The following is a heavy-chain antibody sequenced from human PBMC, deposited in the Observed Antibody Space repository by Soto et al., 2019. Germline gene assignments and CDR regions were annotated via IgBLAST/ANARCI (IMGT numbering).Heavy chain of an antibody. CDR2: IWYDGSNK. CDR3: ARDKEATTVTPNY. D-gene: IGHD4-17*01. V-gene: IGHV3-33*01. J-gene: IGHJ4*02. Sequence: QVQLVESGGGVVQPGRSLRLSCAASGFTFSSYGMHWVRQAPGKGLEWVAVIWYDGSNKYYADSVKGRFTISRDNSKNTLYLQINSLRAEDTAVYYCARDKEATTVTPNYWGQGTLVTVSS. CDR1: GFTFSSYG.